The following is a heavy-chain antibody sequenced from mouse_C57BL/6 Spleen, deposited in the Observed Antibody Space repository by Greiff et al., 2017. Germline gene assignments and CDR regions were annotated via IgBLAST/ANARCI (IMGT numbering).Heavy chain of an antibody. CDR3: ARKGYYDYDGWYFDV. V-gene: IGHV8-12*01. D-gene: IGHD2-4*01. Sequence: QVTLKVSGPGILQSSQTLSLTCSFSGFSLSTSGMGVSWIRQPSGKGLEWLAHIYWDDDKRYNPSLKRRLTISKDTSRNQVFLKITSVDTADTATYYCARKGYYDYDGWYFDVWGTGTTVTVSS. CDR2: IYWDDDK. J-gene: IGHJ1*03. CDR1: GFSLSTSGMG.